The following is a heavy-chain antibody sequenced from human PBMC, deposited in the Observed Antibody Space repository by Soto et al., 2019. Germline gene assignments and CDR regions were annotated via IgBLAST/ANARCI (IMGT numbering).Heavy chain of an antibody. CDR3: ARKVLGSTSRPDWWYFKN. CDR1: GFTFINYA. D-gene: IGHD2-2*01. CDR2: INGGGDRT. J-gene: IGHJ2*01. V-gene: IGHV3-23*01. Sequence: EVQLLEYGGGLVQPGGSLRLSCVGSGFTFINYAMNWVRQTPGKGLEWVSGINGGGDRTFDADSVKGRVTISRDNSKNTANLQKNSLRADDTAVSSCARKVLGSTSRPDWWYFKNWGRGTLVTVSS.